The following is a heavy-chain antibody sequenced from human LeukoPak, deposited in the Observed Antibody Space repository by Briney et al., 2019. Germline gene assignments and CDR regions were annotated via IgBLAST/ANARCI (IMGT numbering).Heavy chain of an antibody. D-gene: IGHD3-10*01. J-gene: IGHJ4*02. CDR1: GYTFSNYA. CDR3: ARGPFRGSGSYYQFIDY. V-gene: IGHV1-18*01. CDR2: VSTYNANT. Sequence: GASVKVSCKASGYTFSNYAINWVRQAPGQGLEWMGWVSTYNANTKYAQKLQGRVTMTTDTSTTTAHMELRSLTSDDTAVYYCARGPFRGSGSYYQFIDYWGQGTLVTVSS.